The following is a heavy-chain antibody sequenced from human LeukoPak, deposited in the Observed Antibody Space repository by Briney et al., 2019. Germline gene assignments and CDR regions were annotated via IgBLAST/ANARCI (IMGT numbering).Heavy chain of an antibody. CDR3: ARDTPLYSSGWYYFDY. CDR1: GYTFTSYG. CDR2: ISAYNGNT. V-gene: IGHV1-18*04. D-gene: IGHD6-19*01. Sequence: ASVKVSCKASGYTFTSYGISWVRQAPGQGLEWMGWISAYNGNTNYAQKLQGRVTMTTDTSTSTAYMELRSLRSDDTAVYYCARDTPLYSSGWYYFDYWGQGTLVTVSS. J-gene: IGHJ4*02.